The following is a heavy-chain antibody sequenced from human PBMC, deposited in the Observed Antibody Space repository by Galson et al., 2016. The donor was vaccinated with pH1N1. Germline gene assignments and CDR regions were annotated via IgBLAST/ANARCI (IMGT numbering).Heavy chain of an antibody. CDR2: ISPMFRTT. Sequence: SVKVSCKAPGVTFSSYAINWVRQAPGQGLEWVGGISPMFRTTNHAQNFQGRLTITADESTTTAYMELKSLRSEDTAVYYCARDRGYTSSRSSGFDYWGHGNLVTVSS. J-gene: IGHJ4*01. CDR3: ARDRGYTSSRSSGFDY. V-gene: IGHV1-69*13. CDR1: GVTFSSYA. D-gene: IGHD5-12*01.